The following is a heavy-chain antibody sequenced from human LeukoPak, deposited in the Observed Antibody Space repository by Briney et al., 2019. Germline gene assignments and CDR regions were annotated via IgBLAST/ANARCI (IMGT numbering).Heavy chain of an antibody. CDR3: ARDPHRGGGYGDYEYYFDY. CDR2: IIPIFGTA. CDR1: GGTFIIYA. Sequence: SVTVSSTASGGTFIIYAISWVRQAPGQGLEWTGGIIPIFGTANYAQKFQGRVTITADESTSTAYMELSSLRSEDTAVYYCARDPHRGGGYGDYEYYFDYWGQGTLVTVSS. V-gene: IGHV1-69*13. J-gene: IGHJ4*02. D-gene: IGHD4-17*01.